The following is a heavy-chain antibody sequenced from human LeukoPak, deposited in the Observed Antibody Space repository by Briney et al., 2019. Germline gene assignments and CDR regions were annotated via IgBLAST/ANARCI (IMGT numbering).Heavy chain of an antibody. Sequence: GGSLSLSCAASGFTFSSYAMSWVRQAPGKGLEWVSAISGSGGSTYYADSVKGRFTIPRDNSKNTLYLQMNSLRAEDTAVYYCAKDQGLDYDSSGPSYGMNVWGQGTTVTVSS. CDR3: AKDQGLDYDSSGPSYGMNV. V-gene: IGHV3-23*01. D-gene: IGHD3-22*01. CDR2: ISGSGGST. CDR1: GFTFSSYA. J-gene: IGHJ6*02.